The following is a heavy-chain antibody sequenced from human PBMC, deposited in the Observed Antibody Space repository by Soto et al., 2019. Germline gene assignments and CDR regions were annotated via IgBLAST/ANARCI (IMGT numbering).Heavy chain of an antibody. CDR1: VGTFSSYA. J-gene: IGHJ4*02. D-gene: IGHD3-22*01. V-gene: IGHV1-69*13. Sequence: SVKVSCKASVGTFSSYAISWVRQAPGQGLESMGGIIPIFGTANYAQKFQGRVTITADESTSTAYMELSSLRSEDTAVYYCARPPFYDSSGYYWDYFDYWGQGTLVTV. CDR2: IIPIFGTA. CDR3: ARPPFYDSSGYYWDYFDY.